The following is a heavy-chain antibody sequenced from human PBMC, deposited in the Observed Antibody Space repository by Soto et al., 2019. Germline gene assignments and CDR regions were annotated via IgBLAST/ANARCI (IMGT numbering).Heavy chain of an antibody. D-gene: IGHD3-22*01. CDR3: ARARGYYDSSGPTFDY. Sequence: SETLSLTCTVSGGSISSGGYYWSWIRQHPGKGLEWIGYIYYSGSTYYNPSLKSRVTISVDTSKNQFSLKLSSVTAADTAVYYCARARGYYDSSGPTFDYWGQGTLVTVSS. CDR2: IYYSGST. CDR1: GGSISSGGYY. J-gene: IGHJ4*02. V-gene: IGHV4-31*03.